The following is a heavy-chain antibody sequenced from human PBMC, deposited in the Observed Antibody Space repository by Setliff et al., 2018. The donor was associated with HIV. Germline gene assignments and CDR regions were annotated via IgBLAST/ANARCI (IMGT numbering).Heavy chain of an antibody. CDR1: GFTFGDYA. CDR3: SSTRQGRGDCCSQTACLPWD. J-gene: IGHJ4*02. CDR2: IRSKAYGGTT. D-gene: IGHD2-2*01. V-gene: IGHV3-49*03. Sequence: GGSLRLSCTASGFTFGDYAMTWFRQAPGKGLEWVGFIRSKAYGGTTEYAASAKGRFTISRDDSKSIAYLQMKSLKAEDTAIYYCSSTRQGRGDCCSQTACLPWDWGQGTLVTVSS.